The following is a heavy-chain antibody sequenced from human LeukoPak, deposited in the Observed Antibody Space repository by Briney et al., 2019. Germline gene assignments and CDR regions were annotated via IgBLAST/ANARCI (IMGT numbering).Heavy chain of an antibody. CDR2: IYYSGSP. D-gene: IGHD5-12*01. CDR3: ARRGYSGYDDY. J-gene: IGHJ4*02. Sequence: SETLSLTCTVSGGSVSSGDYYWSWIRQPPGKGLEWIGYIYYSGSPYSNPSLKSRVTISVDTSKNQFSLRLTSVTAADTAVYYCARRGYSGYDDYWGQGTLVTVSS. V-gene: IGHV4-30-4*08. CDR1: GGSVSSGDYY.